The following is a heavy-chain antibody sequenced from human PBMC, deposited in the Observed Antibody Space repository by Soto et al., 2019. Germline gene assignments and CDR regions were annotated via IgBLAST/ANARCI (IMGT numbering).Heavy chain of an antibody. V-gene: IGHV3-66*01. J-gene: IGHJ4*02. Sequence: ESGGGLVQPGGSLRLSCAVSGFTVSNFYMTSVRQAPGKGLEWVSVISSGGSTYYADSVKGRFTISRDNSKNTLFLEMNSLRAGDTAVYYCARGTFGGAYDFWHGGQGTLVTVSS. CDR2: ISSGGST. CDR1: GFTVSNFY. D-gene: IGHD3-3*01. CDR3: ARGTFGGAYDFWH.